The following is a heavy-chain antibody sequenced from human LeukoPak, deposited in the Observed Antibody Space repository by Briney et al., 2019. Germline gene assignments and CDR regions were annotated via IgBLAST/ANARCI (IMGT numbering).Heavy chain of an antibody. J-gene: IGHJ4*02. V-gene: IGHV3-74*01. CDR2: INSDGSST. CDR3: ARESYGDFYFDY. Sequence: PGGSLRLSCAATGFTFSNYWVHWVRQAPGKGLVWVSRINSDGSSTNYADSVKGRFTISRDNAKNTLYLQINSLRTEDTSVYYCARESYGDFYFDYWGQGTLVTVSS. CDR1: GFTFSNYW. D-gene: IGHD4-17*01.